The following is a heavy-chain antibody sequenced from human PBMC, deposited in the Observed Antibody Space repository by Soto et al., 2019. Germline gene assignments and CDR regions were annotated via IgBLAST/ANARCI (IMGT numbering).Heavy chain of an antibody. D-gene: IGHD2-2*01. CDR3: AKGAQYCSSTSCYFYYYYYYMDV. CDR2: ISYDGSNK. CDR1: GFTFSSYG. V-gene: IGHV3-30*18. Sequence: GGSLRLSCAASGFTFSSYGMHWVRQAPGKGLEWVAVISYDGSNKYYADSVKGRFTISRDNSKNTLYLQMNSLRAEDTAVYYCAKGAQYCSSTSCYFYYYYYYMDVWGKGTTVTVSS. J-gene: IGHJ6*03.